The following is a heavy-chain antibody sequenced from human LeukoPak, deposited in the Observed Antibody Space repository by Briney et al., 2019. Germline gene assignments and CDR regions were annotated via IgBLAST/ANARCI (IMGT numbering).Heavy chain of an antibody. D-gene: IGHD4-17*01. CDR2: ISGSGGST. J-gene: IGHJ4*02. V-gene: IGHV3-23*01. Sequence: GGSLRLSCAASGFTFSSYAMSAVRPAPGKGLEWVSAISGSGGSTYYADSVKGRFTISRDHSKNTLYLQMNSLRAEDTAVYYCAKDIGYGDYGGFDYWGQGTLVTVSS. CDR1: GFTFSSYA. CDR3: AKDIGYGDYGGFDY.